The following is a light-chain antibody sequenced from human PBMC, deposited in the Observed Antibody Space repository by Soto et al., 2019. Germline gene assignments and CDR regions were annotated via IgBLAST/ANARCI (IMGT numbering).Light chain of an antibody. J-gene: IGLJ3*02. Sequence: QSVLTQPASVSGSPGQSITISCTGTSSDVGAYNYVSWYQQHPGKAPKLIIYEVTDRPSGVSNRFSGSKSGHTASLTISGLQAEDEAYFYCSSYTSVGSWVFGGGTQLTVL. CDR2: EVT. CDR1: SSDVGAYNY. CDR3: SSYTSVGSWV. V-gene: IGLV2-14*01.